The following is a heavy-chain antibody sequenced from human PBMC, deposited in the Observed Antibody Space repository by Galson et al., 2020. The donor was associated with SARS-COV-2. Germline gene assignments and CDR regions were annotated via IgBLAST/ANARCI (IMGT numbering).Heavy chain of an antibody. CDR3: ARELKEAATDY. CDR2: IWYDGVNK. V-gene: IGHV3-33*01. Sequence: GGSLRLSCEASGFTFSHYAMHWVRQAPGKGLEWVAVIWYDGVNKYYADSVKGRFAISKDNSKNTVYLQMNSPRVEDTALYYCARELKEAATDYWGQGTLVAVSS. D-gene: IGHD1-26*01. J-gene: IGHJ4*02. CDR1: GFTFSHYA.